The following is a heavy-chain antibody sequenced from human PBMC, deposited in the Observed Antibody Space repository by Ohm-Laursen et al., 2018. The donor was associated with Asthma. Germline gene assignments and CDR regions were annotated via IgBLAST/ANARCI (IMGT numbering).Heavy chain of an antibody. CDR1: GFIVSTNY. CDR2: INSAGDT. D-gene: IGHD1-1*01. Sequence: SLRLSCTASGFIVSTNYMSWVRQAPGKGLEWVSLINSAGDTKYADSVKGRFTFSRDNSKNTLFLQMDSLRVEDTAVYYCARGGGRYLIDDWGQGTVVTVSS. J-gene: IGHJ4*02. CDR3: ARGGGRYLIDD. V-gene: IGHV3-53*01.